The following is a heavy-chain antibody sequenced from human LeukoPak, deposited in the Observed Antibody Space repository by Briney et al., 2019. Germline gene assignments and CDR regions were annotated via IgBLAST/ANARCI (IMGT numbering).Heavy chain of an antibody. CDR3: ARGSYIAARLNYYYGMDV. D-gene: IGHD6-6*01. CDR2: ISYDGSNK. J-gene: IGHJ6*02. Sequence: PGRSLRLSCAASGFTFSSYAMHWVRQAPGKGLEWVAVISYDGSNKYYADSVKGRFTISRDNSKNTLYLQMNSLRAEDTAVYYCARGSYIAARLNYYYGMDVWGQGTTVTVSS. CDR1: GFTFSSYA. V-gene: IGHV3-30-3*01.